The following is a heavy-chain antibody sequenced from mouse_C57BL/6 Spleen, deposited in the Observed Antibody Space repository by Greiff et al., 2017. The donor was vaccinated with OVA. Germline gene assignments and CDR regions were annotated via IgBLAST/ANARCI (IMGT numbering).Heavy chain of an antibody. D-gene: IGHD1-1*01. CDR3: ARSGPYYYGSSPFAY. CDR2: IYPGSGST. Sequence: QVQLQQSGAELVKPGASVKMSCKASGYTFTSYWITWVKQRPGQGLEWIGDIYPGSGSTNYNEKFKSKATLTVDTSSSTAYMQLSSLTSEDSAVYYCARSGPYYYGSSPFAYWGQGTLVTVSA. J-gene: IGHJ3*01. V-gene: IGHV1-55*01. CDR1: GYTFTSYW.